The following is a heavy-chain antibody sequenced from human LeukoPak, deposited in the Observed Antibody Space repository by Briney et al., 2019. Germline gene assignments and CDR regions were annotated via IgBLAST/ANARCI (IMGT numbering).Heavy chain of an antibody. J-gene: IGHJ4*02. CDR3: ARGATVPSRRYLDY. CDR1: GGTFSSYA. V-gene: IGHV1-69*06. CDR2: IIPIFGTA. Sequence: SVKVSCKAPGGTFSSYAVSWVRQAPGQGLEWMGGIIPIFGTANYAQKFQGRVTITADKSTSTAYMELSSLRSEDTAVYYCARGATVPSRRYLDYWGQGTLVTVSS. D-gene: IGHD4-17*01.